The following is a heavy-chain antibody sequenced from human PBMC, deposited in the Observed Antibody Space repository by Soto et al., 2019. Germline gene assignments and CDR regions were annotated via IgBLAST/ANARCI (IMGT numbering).Heavy chain of an antibody. J-gene: IGHJ4*02. CDR3: VRDLLGSGGHFDY. CDR1: GFIFSTFG. V-gene: IGHV3-33*01. Sequence: QVQLVESGGGVVQPGRSLRLSCAASGFIFSTFGMHWVRQAPGKGLEWVTHIWYDGSNTNYADSVKGRFSISRDNSRNTLYLQMNSLRAEDTAVYHCVRDLLGSGGHFDYWGQGTLVTVSS. D-gene: IGHD7-27*01. CDR2: IWYDGSNT.